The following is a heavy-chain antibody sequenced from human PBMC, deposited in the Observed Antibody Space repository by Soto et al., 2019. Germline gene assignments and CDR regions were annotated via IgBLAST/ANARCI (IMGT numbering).Heavy chain of an antibody. CDR3: AKDQGIRYFDWLLPAKYYYYYGMDV. D-gene: IGHD3-9*01. CDR2: ISYDGSNK. V-gene: IGHV3-30*18. J-gene: IGHJ6*02. Sequence: GGSLRLSCAASGFTFSSYGMHWVRQAPGKGLEWVAVISYDGSNKYYADSVKGRFTISRDNSKNTLYLQMNSLRAEDTAVYYCAKDQGIRYFDWLLPAKYYYYYGMDVWGQGTTVTVSS. CDR1: GFTFSSYG.